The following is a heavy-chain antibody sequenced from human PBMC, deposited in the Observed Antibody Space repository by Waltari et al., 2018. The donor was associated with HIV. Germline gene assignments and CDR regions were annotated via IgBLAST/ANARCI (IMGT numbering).Heavy chain of an antibody. CDR3: ARSQQQWLYYFDY. CDR2: IYYSGST. Sequence: QLQLQESGPGLVKPSETLSLTCTVSGGSISSSSYYWGWIRQPPGKGLDWIGGIYYSGSTYYTPSRKSRFPISVDTSKNQFSLKLSSVTAACTAVYYCARSQQQWLYYFDYWGQGTLVTVSS. CDR1: GGSISSSSYY. V-gene: IGHV4-39*01. J-gene: IGHJ4*02. D-gene: IGHD6-19*01.